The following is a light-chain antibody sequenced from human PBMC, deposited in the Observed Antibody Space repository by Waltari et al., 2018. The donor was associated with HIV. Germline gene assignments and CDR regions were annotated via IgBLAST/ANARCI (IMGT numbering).Light chain of an antibody. CDR2: EDN. J-gene: IGLJ2*01. CDR3: YSTDTSGNQRV. Sequence: SHELTHPPSVSVSPGHKARITCPGAALPAKHAFWFHQPPGQAPVLVLYEDNKRPSRIPERFSGSSSGTIATLTVSGAQVEDEADYDCYSTDTSGNQRVFGGGTKLTVL. V-gene: IGLV3-10*01. CDR1: ALPAKH.